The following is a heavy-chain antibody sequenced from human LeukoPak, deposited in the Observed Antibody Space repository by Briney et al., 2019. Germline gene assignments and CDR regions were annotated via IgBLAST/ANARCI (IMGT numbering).Heavy chain of an antibody. CDR2: VYYSGST. Sequence: SETLSLTCTVSGGSISSYYWSWIRQPPGKGLEWIGYVYYSGSTNYNPSLKSRVTISVDTSKNQFSLKLSSVTAADTAVYYCAKSPYFDWLTTAYYYYMDVWGKGTTVTISS. CDR3: AKSPYFDWLTTAYYYYMDV. CDR1: GGSISSYY. J-gene: IGHJ6*03. D-gene: IGHD3-9*01. V-gene: IGHV4-59*01.